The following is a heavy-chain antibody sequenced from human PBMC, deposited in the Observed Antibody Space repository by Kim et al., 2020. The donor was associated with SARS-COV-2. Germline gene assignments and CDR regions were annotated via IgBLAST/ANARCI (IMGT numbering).Heavy chain of an antibody. J-gene: IGHJ4*02. CDR1: GGSFSGYY. V-gene: IGHV4-34*01. Sequence: SETLSLTCAVYGGSFSGYYWSWIRQPPGKGLEWIGEINHSGSTNYNPSLKSRVTISVDTSKNQFSLKLSSVTAADTAVYYCARGWRTYYYGSGSYYRCYFDYWGQGTLVTVSS. D-gene: IGHD3-10*01. CDR2: INHSGST. CDR3: ARGWRTYYYGSGSYYRCYFDY.